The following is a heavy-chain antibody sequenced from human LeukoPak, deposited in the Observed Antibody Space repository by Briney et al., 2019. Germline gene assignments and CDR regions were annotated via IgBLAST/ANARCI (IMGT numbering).Heavy chain of an antibody. V-gene: IGHV4-59*08. CDR3: ARHWGSCRGGDCYTFDC. D-gene: IGHD2-21*02. CDR1: NASISSYY. Sequence: SETLSLTCSVSNASISSYYWSWIRQSPGKGLEWIGYISNSGSTNYNPSLKSRVTISVDTSKNQFSLKLSSMTAADTAVYYCARHWGSCRGGDCYTFDCWGQGTLVTVSS. CDR2: ISNSGST. J-gene: IGHJ4*02.